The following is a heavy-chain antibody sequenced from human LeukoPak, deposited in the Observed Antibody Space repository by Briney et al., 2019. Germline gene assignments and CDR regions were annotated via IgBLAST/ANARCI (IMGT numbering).Heavy chain of an antibody. V-gene: IGHV4-59*08. Sequence: PSETLSLTCTVSGGSISSYYWSWIRQPPGKGLEWIGYIYYSGSTNYNPSLKGRVTISVDTSKNQFSLKLSSVTAADTAVYYCARTSLDFGEFLNFDYWGQGTLVTVSS. CDR3: ARTSLDFGEFLNFDY. J-gene: IGHJ4*02. D-gene: IGHD3-10*01. CDR1: GGSISSYY. CDR2: IYYSGST.